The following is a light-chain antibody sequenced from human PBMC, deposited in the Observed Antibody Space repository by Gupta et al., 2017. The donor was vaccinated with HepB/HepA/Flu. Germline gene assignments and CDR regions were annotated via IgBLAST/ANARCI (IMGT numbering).Light chain of an antibody. Sequence: EIVMTQSPATLSVSPGERATLSCWASQSVSSNLAWYQQKPGQAPRLLIYGASTRATGFPARISGSGSGTEFTLTISSLQSEDFAVYYCQQDNNWPWTFGQGTKVEIK. CDR3: QQDNNWPWT. CDR1: QSVSSN. CDR2: GAS. J-gene: IGKJ1*01. V-gene: IGKV3-15*01.